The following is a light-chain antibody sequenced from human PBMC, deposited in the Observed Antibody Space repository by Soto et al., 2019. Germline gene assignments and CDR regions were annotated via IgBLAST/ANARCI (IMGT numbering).Light chain of an antibody. CDR2: AAS. V-gene: IGKV1-9*01. CDR1: QGISSY. CDR3: QQYDNLPLT. Sequence: IQLTQSPSSLSASVGDRVPITCRASQGISSYLGWYQQKPGKAPNLLIYAASTLQSGVPSRFSGGGSGTDFTFTISSLQPEDIATYYCQQYDNLPLTFGGGTKVDIK. J-gene: IGKJ4*01.